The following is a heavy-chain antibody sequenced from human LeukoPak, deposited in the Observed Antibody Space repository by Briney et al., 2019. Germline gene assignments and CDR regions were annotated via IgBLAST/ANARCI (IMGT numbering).Heavy chain of an antibody. CDR2: IYYSGST. V-gene: IGHV4-59*01. J-gene: IGHJ5*02. D-gene: IGHD3-3*01. CDR3: ARSYDFWSGAFDP. CDR1: GGSISSYY. Sequence: SETLSLTCTVSGGSISSYYWSWIRQPPGKGLEWIGYIYYSGSTNYNPSLKSRVTISVDTSKNQFSLELSSVTAADTAVYYCARSYDFWSGAFDPWGQGTLVTVSS.